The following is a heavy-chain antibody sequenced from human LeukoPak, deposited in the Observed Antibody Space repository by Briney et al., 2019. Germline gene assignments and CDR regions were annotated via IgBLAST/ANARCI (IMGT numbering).Heavy chain of an antibody. CDR1: GYTFTSYG. V-gene: IGHV1-18*01. CDR3: ARAPDTAMGPYYYYYMDV. D-gene: IGHD5-18*01. CDR2: ISAYNGNT. Sequence: ASVKVSCKASGYTFTSYGISWARQAPGQGLEWMGWISAYNGNTNYAQKLQGRVTMTTDTSTSTAYMELRSLRSDNTAVYYCARAPDTAMGPYYYYYMDVWGKGTTVTVSS. J-gene: IGHJ6*03.